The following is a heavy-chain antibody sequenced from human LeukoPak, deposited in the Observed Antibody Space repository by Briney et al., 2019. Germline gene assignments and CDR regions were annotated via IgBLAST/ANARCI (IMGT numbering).Heavy chain of an antibody. CDR2: INAGNGNT. Sequence: ASVKVSCKASGYTFTGNAMHWVRQAPGRRLEWMGWINAGNGNTKYSKKFQGRVTITRDTSATTVYMELSSLGSEDTAVYYCATEVWGSRRIDYWGQGTLVTVSS. V-gene: IGHV1-3*01. J-gene: IGHJ4*01. CDR3: ATEVWGSRRIDY. D-gene: IGHD3-16*01. CDR1: GYTFTGNA.